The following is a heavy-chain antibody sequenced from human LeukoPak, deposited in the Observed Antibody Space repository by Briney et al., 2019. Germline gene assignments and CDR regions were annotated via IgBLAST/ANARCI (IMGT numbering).Heavy chain of an antibody. CDR3: ARAFLRGVIITYYFDY. J-gene: IGHJ4*02. CDR2: ISYDGSNK. D-gene: IGHD3-10*01. V-gene: IGHV3-30*04. CDR1: GFTFSSYA. Sequence: GGSLRLSCAAPGFTFSSYAMHWVRQAPGKGLEWVAVISYDGSNKYYADSVKGRFTISRDNSKNTLYLQMNSLRAEDTAVYYCARAFLRGVIITYYFDYWGQGTLVTVSS.